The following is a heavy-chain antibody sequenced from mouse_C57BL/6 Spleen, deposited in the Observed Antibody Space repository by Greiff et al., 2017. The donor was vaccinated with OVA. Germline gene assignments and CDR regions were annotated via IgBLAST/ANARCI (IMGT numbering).Heavy chain of an antibody. Sequence: EVKLMESGGGLVQPGGSLSLSCAASGFTFTDYYMSWVRQPPGKALEWLGFIRNKANGYTTEYSASVKGRFTISRDNSQSILYLQMNALRAEDSATYYCARSPYYGSSYYAMDYWGQGTSVTVSS. J-gene: IGHJ4*01. CDR1: GFTFTDYY. CDR2: IRNKANGYTT. D-gene: IGHD1-1*01. CDR3: ARSPYYGSSYYAMDY. V-gene: IGHV7-3*01.